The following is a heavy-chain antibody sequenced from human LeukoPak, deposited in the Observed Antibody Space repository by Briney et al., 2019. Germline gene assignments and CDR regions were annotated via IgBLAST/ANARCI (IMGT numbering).Heavy chain of an antibody. D-gene: IGHD6-19*01. CDR3: AKAPRYSSGWYGSDY. CDR2: IRYDGSNK. Sequence: GGSLRLSCAASGFTFSSYGMHWVRQAPGKGLEWVAFIRYDGSNKYYADSVKGRFTISRDNSKNTLYLQMNSLRAEGTAVYYCAKAPRYSSGWYGSDYWGQGTLVTVSS. CDR1: GFTFSSYG. V-gene: IGHV3-30*02. J-gene: IGHJ4*02.